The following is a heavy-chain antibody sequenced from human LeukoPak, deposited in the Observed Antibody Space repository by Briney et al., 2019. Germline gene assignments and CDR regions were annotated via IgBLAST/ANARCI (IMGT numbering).Heavy chain of an antibody. V-gene: IGHV3-30*18. CDR3: AKSPKGSRVPYNWFDP. CDR2: ISYDGSNK. CDR1: GFTFSSYG. Sequence: GRSLRLSCAASGFTFSSYGMHWVRQAPGKGLEWVAVISYDGSNKYYADSVKGRFTISRDNSKNTLYLQMNSLRAEDTAVYYCAKSPKGSRVPYNWFDPWGQGTLVTVSS. J-gene: IGHJ5*02.